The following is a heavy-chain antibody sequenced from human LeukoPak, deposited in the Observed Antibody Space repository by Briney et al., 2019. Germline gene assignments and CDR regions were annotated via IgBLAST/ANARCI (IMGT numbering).Heavy chain of an antibody. J-gene: IGHJ4*02. CDR2: IGISGGPV. Sequence: QTGGSLRLSCAASGFTFSGYEMNWVRQAPGKGLEWVSYIGISGGPVYYADSVKGRFTISRDNAKNSLYLQMNSLRAEDTAVYYCASGRRFGELLGWGQGTLVTVSS. V-gene: IGHV3-48*03. CDR3: ASGRRFGELLG. CDR1: GFTFSGYE. D-gene: IGHD3-10*01.